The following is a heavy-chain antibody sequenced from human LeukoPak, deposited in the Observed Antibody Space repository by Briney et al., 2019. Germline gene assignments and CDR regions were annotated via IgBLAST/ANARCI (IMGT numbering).Heavy chain of an antibody. Sequence: PSETLSLTCTVSGGSISSYYWNWIRQPAGRGLEWIGRIYTSGSTNSNPSLKSRVTVSVDTSNNQFSLRLSSVTAADTAVYYCAGEVGGSDAFDIWGQGTMVTVSS. CDR2: IYTSGST. CDR1: GGSISSYY. V-gene: IGHV4-4*07. D-gene: IGHD1-26*01. CDR3: AGEVGGSDAFDI. J-gene: IGHJ3*02.